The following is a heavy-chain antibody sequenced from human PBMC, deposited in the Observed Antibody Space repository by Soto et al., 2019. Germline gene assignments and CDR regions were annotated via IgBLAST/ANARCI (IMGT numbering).Heavy chain of an antibody. CDR2: IYTGDTP. CDR1: GFTVSSRY. D-gene: IGHD5-12*01. V-gene: IGHV3-53*01. J-gene: IGHJ3*02. Sequence: QLVESGGGLIQPGGSLRLSCAASGFTVSSRYMTWLRQAPGKGLEWVSGIYTGDTPYYADSVKGRFTISRDNSKNTLYLHMNSLRVEDTALSYCARDPTGEDGYNNAAFDIWGQGTMVTVSS. CDR3: ARDPTGEDGYNNAAFDI.